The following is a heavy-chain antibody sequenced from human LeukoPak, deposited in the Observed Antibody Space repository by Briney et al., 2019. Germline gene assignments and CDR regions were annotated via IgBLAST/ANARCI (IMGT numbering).Heavy chain of an antibody. CDR2: ISTSSSTI. J-gene: IGHJ4*02. V-gene: IGHV3-48*02. Sequence: GGSLRLSCAASGFTFSSYSMNWVRQAPGKGLEWVSYISTSSSTIHYADSVKGRFTISRDNAKNSPYLQMNSLRDEDTAVYYCARRDSAGSDFWGQGTLVTVSS. CDR3: ARRDSAGSDF. CDR1: GFTFSSYS. D-gene: IGHD3-22*01.